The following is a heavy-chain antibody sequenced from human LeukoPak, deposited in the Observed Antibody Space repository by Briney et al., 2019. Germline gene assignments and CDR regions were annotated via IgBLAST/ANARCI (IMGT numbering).Heavy chain of an antibody. J-gene: IGHJ3*02. CDR3: AREVEINDAFDI. CDR1: GYTFTSYY. Sequence: ASVKVSCKASGYTFTSYYMHWVRQAPGQGLEWMGIINPSGGSTSYAQKFQGRVTMTRDTPTSTVYMELSSLRSEDTAVYYCAREVEINDAFDIWGQGTMVTVSS. V-gene: IGHV1-46*01. CDR2: INPSGGST. D-gene: IGHD5-24*01.